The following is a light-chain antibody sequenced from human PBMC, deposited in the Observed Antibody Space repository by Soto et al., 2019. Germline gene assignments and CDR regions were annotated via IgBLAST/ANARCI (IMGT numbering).Light chain of an antibody. CDR2: KAS. Sequence: DIQMTQSPSTLSASVGDRVTITCRASQSISTSLAWYQQKTGKAPKLLIYKASSLESGVPSRFSGSGSGTEFTLTISSLQPDDFATYYCLQDIGYPITFGQGTKVEIK. CDR3: LQDIGYPIT. J-gene: IGKJ1*01. V-gene: IGKV1-5*03. CDR1: QSISTS.